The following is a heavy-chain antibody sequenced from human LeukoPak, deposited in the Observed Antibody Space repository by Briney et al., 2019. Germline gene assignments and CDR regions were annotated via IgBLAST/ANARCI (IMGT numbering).Heavy chain of an antibody. V-gene: IGHV1-2*06. J-gene: IGHJ4*02. CDR1: GYTFTGYY. D-gene: IGHD6-19*01. CDR3: ARETPYGIAVAGIPGY. Sequence: ASVKVSCKASGYTFTGYYMHWVRQAPGQGLEWMGRINPNSGGTNYAQKFQGRVTMTRDTSISTAYMELSRLRSDDTAVYYCARETPYGIAVAGIPGYWGQGTLVTVSS. CDR2: INPNSGGT.